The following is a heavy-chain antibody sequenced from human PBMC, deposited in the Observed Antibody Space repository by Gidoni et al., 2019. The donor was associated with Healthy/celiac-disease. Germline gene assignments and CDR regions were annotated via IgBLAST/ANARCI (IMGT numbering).Heavy chain of an antibody. CDR1: GFTFSNAW. Sequence: EVQLVESGGGLVKPGGSLRLSCAASGFTFSNAWMSWVRQAPGKGLEWVGRIKSKTDGGTTDYAAPVKGRFTISRDDSKNTLYLKMNSLKTEDTAVYYCTTGAITIPWSGRGAFDIWGQGTMVTVSS. V-gene: IGHV3-15*01. CDR2: IKSKTDGGTT. D-gene: IGHD3-3*01. J-gene: IGHJ3*02. CDR3: TTGAITIPWSGRGAFDI.